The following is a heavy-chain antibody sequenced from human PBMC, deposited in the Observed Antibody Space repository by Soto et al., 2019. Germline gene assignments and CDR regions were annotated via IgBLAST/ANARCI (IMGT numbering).Heavy chain of an antibody. CDR1: GFTFSSYA. CDR3: AKAPGGLLWFGEPNWFDP. CDR2: ISGSGGST. D-gene: IGHD3-10*01. J-gene: IGHJ5*02. V-gene: IGHV3-23*01. Sequence: PGGSLRLSCAASGFTFSSYAMSWVRQAPGKGLEWVSAISGSGGSTYYADSVKGRFTISRDNSKNTLYLQMNSLRAEDTAVYYCAKAPGGLLWFGEPNWFDPWGQGTLVTVSS.